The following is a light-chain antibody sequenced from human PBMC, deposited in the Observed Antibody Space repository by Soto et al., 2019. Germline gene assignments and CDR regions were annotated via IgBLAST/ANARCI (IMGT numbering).Light chain of an antibody. Sequence: EIVLTQSPGTLSLSPVDRATLSCRASQSVSSSYLAWYQQKPGQAPRLLIYGASSRATGIPDRFSGSGSGTDFTLTISRLEPEDFAVYYCQQYGSSPPLTFGGGTKVDIK. CDR2: GAS. CDR1: QSVSSSY. J-gene: IGKJ4*01. CDR3: QQYGSSPPLT. V-gene: IGKV3-20*01.